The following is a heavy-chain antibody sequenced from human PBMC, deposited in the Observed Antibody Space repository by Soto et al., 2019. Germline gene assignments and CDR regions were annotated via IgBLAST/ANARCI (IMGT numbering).Heavy chain of an antibody. V-gene: IGHV3-15*07. CDR3: VWFGAGCHCFGLDF. CDR1: GLTLSSAW. D-gene: IGHD3-10*01. J-gene: IGHJ6*02. CDR2: IKSKGGGGTT. Sequence: EVQLVESGGGLVKPGGSLRLSCVVSGLTLSSAWMNWVRQDPGKALEWVGRIKSKGGGGTTDYAAPVKGRFTISRDDSKNTLFLQMDGLKTEDASVYYCVWFGAGCHCFGLDFWCQGTTVIVSS.